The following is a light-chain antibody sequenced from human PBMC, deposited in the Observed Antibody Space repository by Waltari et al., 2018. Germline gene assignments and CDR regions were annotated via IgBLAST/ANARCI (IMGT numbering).Light chain of an antibody. CDR3: SAYTGTSWV. Sequence: QSALTQPPSASGSPGQSVTIPCTGPNRTVGANNYVSWYQQHPGKAPKRMIFEVRDRPSGVPDRFSGSKSGNTASLTVSGLQADDEGDYYCSAYTGTSWVFGGGTKLTVL. CDR2: EVR. CDR1: NRTVGANNY. J-gene: IGLJ3*02. V-gene: IGLV2-8*01.